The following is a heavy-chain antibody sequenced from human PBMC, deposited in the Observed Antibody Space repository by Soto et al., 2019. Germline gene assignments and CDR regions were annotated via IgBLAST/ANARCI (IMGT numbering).Heavy chain of an antibody. V-gene: IGHV3-30*03. CDR1: GFTFSSYG. CDR2: ISYDGSNK. Sequence: QVQLVESGGGVVQPGRSLRLSCAASGFTFSSYGMHWVRQAPGKGLEWVAVISYDGSNKYYADSVKGRFTISRDNSKNTLYLQMNSLRAEDTAVYYCAIGVAAAGTCFDYWCQGTLVTVSS. CDR3: AIGVAAAGTCFDY. D-gene: IGHD6-13*01. J-gene: IGHJ4*02.